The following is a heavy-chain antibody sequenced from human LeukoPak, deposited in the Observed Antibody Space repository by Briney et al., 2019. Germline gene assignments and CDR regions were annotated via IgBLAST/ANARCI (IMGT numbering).Heavy chain of an antibody. D-gene: IGHD5-12*01. J-gene: IGHJ3*02. Sequence: ASVKVSCKASGYTFSIYGFSWVRQAPGQGLEWMGIINPSGGSTSYIQKFQGRVTMTRDMSTSTVYMELSSLRSEDSAVYYCAREGLRFSDFDIWGQGTMVTVSS. V-gene: IGHV1-46*01. CDR1: GYTFSIYG. CDR2: INPSGGST. CDR3: AREGLRFSDFDI.